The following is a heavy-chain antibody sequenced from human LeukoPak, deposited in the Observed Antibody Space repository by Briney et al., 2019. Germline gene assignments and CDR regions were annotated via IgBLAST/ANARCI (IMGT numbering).Heavy chain of an antibody. CDR1: GFGFSSHW. Sequence: PGGSLRLSCAASGFGFSSHWMHWVRQAPGKGLVWVSRSNSDGSVRNYADSVEGRFIISRDNAKNTLYLQMNNLGVEDTAVYSCARDPSVNNAIGYNWFDHWGQGALVTVSS. CDR3: ARDPSVNNAIGYNWFDH. J-gene: IGHJ5*02. D-gene: IGHD2/OR15-2a*01. V-gene: IGHV3-74*01. CDR2: SNSDGSVR.